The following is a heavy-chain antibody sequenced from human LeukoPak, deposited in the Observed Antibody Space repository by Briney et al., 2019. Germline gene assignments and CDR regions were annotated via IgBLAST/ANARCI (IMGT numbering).Heavy chain of an antibody. CDR2: IYYTGSI. CDR3: ARSDYYDSSFDY. D-gene: IGHD3-22*01. CDR1: GASISTAGYY. V-gene: IGHV4-31*03. J-gene: IGHJ4*02. Sequence: SETLSLTCTFSGASISTAGYYWTWIRQSPGGGLEWIGYIYYTGSIDYNPSLKSRLTMSLDTSKNQFSLKLRSVTAADTAIYYCARSDYYDSSFDYWGQGTLVTVSS.